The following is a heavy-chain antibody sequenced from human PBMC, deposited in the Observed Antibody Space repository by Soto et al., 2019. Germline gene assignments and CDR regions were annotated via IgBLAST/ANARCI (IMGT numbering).Heavy chain of an antibody. CDR2: INPNGGDS. D-gene: IGHD3-10*01. CDR3: ARRKTNFREDSFDI. J-gene: IGHJ3*02. V-gene: IGHV1-46*01. Sequence: GASVKVSGKTSGYTFSSYYIHWVRQAPGQGLEWMGIINPNGGDSSSPQKFQGRITVTSDTSTSTVYKDLSSLRSEDTAVYYCARRKTNFREDSFDIWGQGTMVTVSS. CDR1: GYTFSSYY.